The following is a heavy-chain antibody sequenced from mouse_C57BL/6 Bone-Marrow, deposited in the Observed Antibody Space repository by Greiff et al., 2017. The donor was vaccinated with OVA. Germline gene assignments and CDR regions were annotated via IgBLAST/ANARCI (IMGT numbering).Heavy chain of an antibody. D-gene: IGHD2-12*01. CDR3: ARSLRRGKSGYYAMDY. CDR2: IDPNSGGT. V-gene: IGHV1-72*01. Sequence: VQLQQPGAELVKPGASVKLSCKASGYTFTSYWMHWVKQRPGRGLEWIGRIDPNSGGTKYNEKFKSKATLTVDKPSSTAYMQLSSLTSEDPAVYYCARSLRRGKSGYYAMDYWGQGTSVTVSS. CDR1: GYTFTSYW. J-gene: IGHJ4*01.